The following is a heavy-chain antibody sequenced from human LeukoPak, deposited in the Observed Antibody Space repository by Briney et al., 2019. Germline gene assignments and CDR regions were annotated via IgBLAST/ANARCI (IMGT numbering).Heavy chain of an antibody. CDR2: IYYSGST. D-gene: IGHD4-17*01. J-gene: IGHJ4*02. Sequence: PSETLSLTCTVSGGSISSSNYYWGWIRQPPGKGLEWIGSIYYSGSTFYNPSLKSRVTISVDTSKNQFSLKLSSVTAADTAVYYCARHETTTVNAVLDYWGQGTLVTVSS. CDR1: GGSISSSNYY. CDR3: ARHETTTVNAVLDY. V-gene: IGHV4-39*01.